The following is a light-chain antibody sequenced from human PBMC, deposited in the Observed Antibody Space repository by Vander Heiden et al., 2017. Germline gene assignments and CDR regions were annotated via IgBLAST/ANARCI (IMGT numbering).Light chain of an antibody. V-gene: IGKV1-33*01. J-gene: IGKJ3*01. CDR3: QRYDNFPTPIT. CDR2: DTS. Sequence: IQLSQSPSSLSASVGDRVTITCQASQDISNYLNLYPQKPGKAPKPQIDDTSILETGVPARFRFSGYGTHLAFTISIMKPEAIGIDYCQRYDNFPTPITFGRGTKVDIK. CDR1: QDISNY.